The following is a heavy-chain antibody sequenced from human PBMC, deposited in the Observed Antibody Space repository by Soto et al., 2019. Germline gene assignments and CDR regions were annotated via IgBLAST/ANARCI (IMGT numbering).Heavy chain of an antibody. D-gene: IGHD6-19*01. CDR2: INACNGNT. CDR1: GYTFTGYY. Sequence: ASVKVSCKASGYTFTGYYMHWVRQAPGQRLEWMGWINACNGNTKYSQKFQGRVTITRDTSASTAYMELSSLRSEDTAVYYCARAVAVAADFDYWGQGTLVTVSS. J-gene: IGHJ4*02. CDR3: ARAVAVAADFDY. V-gene: IGHV1-3*01.